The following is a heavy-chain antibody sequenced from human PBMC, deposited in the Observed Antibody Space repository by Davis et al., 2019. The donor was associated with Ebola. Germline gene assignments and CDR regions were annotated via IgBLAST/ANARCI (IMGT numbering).Heavy chain of an antibody. V-gene: IGHV4-61*01. Sequence: SETLSLTCTVSGGSVNSGNYYWSWILQSPGKELEWIGHVYYAGTTKYSPSLKSRVSMSIDTSKNQFSLTLRSVTAADTAVYFCSRCGFRTGYSYYSYYGIDVWGQGATVTVSS. D-gene: IGHD3/OR15-3a*01. CDR3: SRCGFRTGYSYYSYYGIDV. CDR1: GGSVNSGNYY. CDR2: VYYAGTT. J-gene: IGHJ6*02.